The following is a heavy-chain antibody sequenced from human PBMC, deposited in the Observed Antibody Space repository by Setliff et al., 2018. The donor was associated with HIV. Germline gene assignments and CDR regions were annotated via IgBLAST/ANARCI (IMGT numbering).Heavy chain of an antibody. D-gene: IGHD6-19*01. J-gene: IGHJ4*02. CDR2: IHSGVSSP. CDR3: AIIAVAGTLGY. Sequence: GGSLRLSCAASGFTFSTYAMSWVRQAPGKGLEWVSVIHSGVSSPYYADSVKGRFTVARDNSKNTLYLQMKSLRAEDTAVYYCAIIAVAGTLGYWGQGTLVTVSS. V-gene: IGHV3-23*03. CDR1: GFTFSTYA.